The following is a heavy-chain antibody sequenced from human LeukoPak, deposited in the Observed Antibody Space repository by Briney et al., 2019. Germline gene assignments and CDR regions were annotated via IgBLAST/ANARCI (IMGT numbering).Heavy chain of an antibody. J-gene: IGHJ6*02. CDR2: VYNSGST. Sequence: SETLSLTCTVSGGSINSFYWTWIRQPPGKGLEWIANVYNSGSTNYNPSLKSRVTISVDMFKNQFSLKLTSVTAADTAVYYCARLRSGMDVWGQGTTVTVSS. V-gene: IGHV4-59*01. CDR3: ARLRSGMDV. CDR1: GGSINSFY.